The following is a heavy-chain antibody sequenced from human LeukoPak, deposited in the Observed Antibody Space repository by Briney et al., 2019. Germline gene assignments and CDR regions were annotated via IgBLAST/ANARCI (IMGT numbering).Heavy chain of an antibody. CDR1: GGSFSGYY. CDR2: INHSGST. CDR3: ARDRISSGFDY. J-gene: IGHJ4*02. Sequence: PSETLSLTCAVYGGSFSGYYWSWIRQPPGKGLEWIGEINHSGSTNYNPSLKSRVTISVDTSKNQFSLKLSSVTAADTAVYYCARDRISSGFDYWGQGTLVTASS. V-gene: IGHV4-34*01. D-gene: IGHD6-19*01.